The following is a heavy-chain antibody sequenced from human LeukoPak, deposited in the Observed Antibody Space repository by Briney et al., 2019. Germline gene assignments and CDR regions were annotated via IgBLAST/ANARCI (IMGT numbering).Heavy chain of an antibody. CDR2: ISYDGSNK. D-gene: IGHD2-21*01. CDR1: GFTFSSYA. Sequence: RSLRLSCAASGFTFSSYAMHWVRQAPGKGLEWVAVISYDGSNKYYADSVKGRFTISRDNSKNTLYLQMNSLRAEDTAVYFCARESFGGASYLDPWGQGTLVSVSS. V-gene: IGHV3-30*04. J-gene: IGHJ5*02. CDR3: ARESFGGASYLDP.